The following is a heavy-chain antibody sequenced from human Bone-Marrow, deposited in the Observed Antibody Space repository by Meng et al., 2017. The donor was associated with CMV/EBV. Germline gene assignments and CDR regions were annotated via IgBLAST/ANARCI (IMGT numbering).Heavy chain of an antibody. Sequence: SGFTCSNGWMSWVRQAPGKGLEWVGRIKSKTDGGATDFAASVKGRFTISRDDSKITLSLQMTSLKTEDTALYYCVTDRSPNTHQKLAYWGQGTLVTVSS. V-gene: IGHV3-15*01. CDR1: GFTCSNGW. CDR2: IKSKTDGGAT. J-gene: IGHJ4*02. D-gene: IGHD2-15*01. CDR3: VTDRSPNTHQKLAY.